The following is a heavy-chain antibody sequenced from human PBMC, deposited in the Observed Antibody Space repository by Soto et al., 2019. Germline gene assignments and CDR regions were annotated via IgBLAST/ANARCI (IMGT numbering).Heavy chain of an antibody. J-gene: IGHJ4*02. CDR3: ARVSVFGVDMFDY. D-gene: IGHD3-3*01. V-gene: IGHV1-3*01. CDR1: GYTFTSYA. Sequence: GASVKVSCKASGYTFTSYAMHWVRQAPGQRLEWMGWINAGNGNTKYSQKFQGRVTITRDTSASTAYMELSSLRSEDTAVYYCARVSVFGVDMFDYWGQGTLVTVSS. CDR2: INAGNGNT.